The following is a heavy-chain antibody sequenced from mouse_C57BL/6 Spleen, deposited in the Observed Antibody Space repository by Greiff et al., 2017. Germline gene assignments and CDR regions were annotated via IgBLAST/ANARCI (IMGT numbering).Heavy chain of an antibody. CDR2: ILPGSGST. CDR3: ARRGYSNYGAFAY. J-gene: IGHJ3*01. D-gene: IGHD2-5*01. CDR1: GYTFPGYW. Sequence: QVQLQQSGAELMKPGASVKLSCKATGYTFPGYWIEWVKQRPGHGLEWIGEILPGSGSTNYNEQFKGKATFTAATSSNTAYMPLSSLTTEDSAVYYCARRGYSNYGAFAYWGQGTLVTVSA. V-gene: IGHV1-9*01.